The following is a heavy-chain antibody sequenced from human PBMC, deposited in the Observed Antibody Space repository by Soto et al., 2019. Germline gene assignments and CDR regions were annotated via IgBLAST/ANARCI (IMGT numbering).Heavy chain of an antibody. J-gene: IGHJ3*02. CDR1: GGTFSSYA. D-gene: IGHD3-10*01. Sequence: SVKVSCKASGGTFSSYAISWVRQAPGQGLEWMGGIIPIFGTANYAQKFQGRVTITADESTSTAYMELSGLRSEDTAVYYCARETRVPDAFDIWGQGTMVTVSS. CDR3: ARETRVPDAFDI. CDR2: IIPIFGTA. V-gene: IGHV1-69*13.